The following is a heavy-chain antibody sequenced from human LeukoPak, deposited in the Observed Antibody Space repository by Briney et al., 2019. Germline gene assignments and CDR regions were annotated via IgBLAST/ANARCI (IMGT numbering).Heavy chain of an antibody. V-gene: IGHV4-39*01. J-gene: IGHJ4*02. CDR3: ASTPSGSSAWYYYDK. CDR1: GGSVSRSGDY. D-gene: IGHD6-19*01. CDR2: IYYSGNT. Sequence: PSETLSLTCTVSGGSVSRSGDYWGWIRQPPGKGLEWIGSIYYSGNTYYNPSLKSRVTISVDTSKKQFSLKLSSVTAADTAVYYCASTPSGSSAWYYYDKWGQGTLVTVSS.